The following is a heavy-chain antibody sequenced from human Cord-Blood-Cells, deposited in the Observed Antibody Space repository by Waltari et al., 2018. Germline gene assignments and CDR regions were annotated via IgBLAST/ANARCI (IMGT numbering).Heavy chain of an antibody. V-gene: IGHV6-1*01. D-gene: IGHD6-13*01. CDR3: AGAAAGTENFQH. CDR1: GARVSRNTAA. J-gene: IGHJ1*01. CDR2: TYYRSKWYN. Sequence: QVQLQQSGPGLVKPSQPLSLTCAIPGARVSRNTAAWTWIRQSPARGLEWLGRTYYRSKWYNDYAVSVKSRITINPDTSKNQFSLQLNSVTPEDTAVYYCAGAAAGTENFQHWGQGTLVTVSS.